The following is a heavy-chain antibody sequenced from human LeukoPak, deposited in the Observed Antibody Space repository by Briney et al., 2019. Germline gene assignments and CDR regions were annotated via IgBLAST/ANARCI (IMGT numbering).Heavy chain of an antibody. CDR2: ISAYNGNT. Sequence: ASVKVSCKASGYTFTSYGISWVRQAPGQGLEWMGWISAYNGNTNYAQKLQGRVTVTTDTSTSTAYMELRSLRSDDTAVYYCARVGGRRITIFGVVNPPHFDYWGQGTLVTVSS. J-gene: IGHJ4*02. CDR3: ARVGGRRITIFGVVNPPHFDY. V-gene: IGHV1-18*01. CDR1: GYTFTSYG. D-gene: IGHD3-3*01.